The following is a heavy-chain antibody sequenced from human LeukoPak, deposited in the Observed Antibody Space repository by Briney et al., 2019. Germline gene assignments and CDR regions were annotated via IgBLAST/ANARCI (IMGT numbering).Heavy chain of an antibody. D-gene: IGHD6-19*01. V-gene: IGHV1-2*02. CDR2: INPNSGGT. CDR1: GYTLTELS. Sequence: ASVKVSCKVSGYTLTELSMHWVRQAPGQGLEWMGWINPNSGGTNYAQKFQGRVTVTRDTSISTAYMELSRLRSDDTAVYYCARDLVAGTGNWFDPWGQGTLVTVSS. CDR3: ARDLVAGTGNWFDP. J-gene: IGHJ5*02.